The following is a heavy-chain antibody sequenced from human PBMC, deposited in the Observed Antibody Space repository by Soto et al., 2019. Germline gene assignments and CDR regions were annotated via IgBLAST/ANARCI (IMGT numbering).Heavy chain of an antibody. D-gene: IGHD2-2*01. J-gene: IGHJ4*02. Sequence: SETLSLTCTVSGGSVSNSNYYWGWIRQSPGKGLEWIGSVYYNGRTDYNPSLKSRVTISVDTSKNHFSLKLSSVTPADTAVYYCARARFCTSTSCYHYFDFWGQGTLVTVSS. CDR2: VYYNGRT. CDR1: GGSVSNSNYY. V-gene: IGHV4-39*07. CDR3: ARARFCTSTSCYHYFDF.